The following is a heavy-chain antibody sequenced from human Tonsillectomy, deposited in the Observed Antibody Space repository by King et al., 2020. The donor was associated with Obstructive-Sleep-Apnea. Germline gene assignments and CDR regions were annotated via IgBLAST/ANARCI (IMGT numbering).Heavy chain of an antibody. CDR3: ARQLLSEFYFDY. D-gene: IGHD5-18*01. Sequence: PLQESGPGLVKPSETLSLTCTVSGGSISSYYWNWIRQPPGKGLEWIGYVSYSGSTNYNPSLKSRVTISVDTSQNQFSLKLNSVTAADTAVYYCARQLLSEFYFDYWGQGTLVTVSS. CDR1: GGSISSYY. CDR2: VSYSGST. J-gene: IGHJ4*02. V-gene: IGHV4-59*01.